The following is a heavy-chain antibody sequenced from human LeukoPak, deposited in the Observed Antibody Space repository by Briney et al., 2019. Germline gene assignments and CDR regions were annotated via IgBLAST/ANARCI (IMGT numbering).Heavy chain of an antibody. Sequence: PGGSLRLSCAASGLTFSSYSMNWVRQDPGKGLEWVSSISSSSSYIYYADSVKGRFTISRDNAKNSLYLQMNSLRAEDTAVYYCAREVGASNDAFDIWGQGTMVTVSS. V-gene: IGHV3-21*01. CDR1: GLTFSSYS. D-gene: IGHD1-26*01. CDR2: ISSSSSYI. CDR3: AREVGASNDAFDI. J-gene: IGHJ3*02.